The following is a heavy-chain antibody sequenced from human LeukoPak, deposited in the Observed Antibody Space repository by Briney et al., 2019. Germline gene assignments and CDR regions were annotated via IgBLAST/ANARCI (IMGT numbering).Heavy chain of an antibody. Sequence: PSETLSLTCAVSGVSISSGGYSWSWIRQPPGKGLEWIGYIYHSGSTYYNPSLKSRVTISVDRSKNQFSLKLSSVTAADTAVYYCARGGATVPFDYWGQGTLVTVSS. CDR3: ARGGATVPFDY. D-gene: IGHD4-17*01. J-gene: IGHJ4*02. V-gene: IGHV4-30-2*01. CDR1: GVSISSGGYS. CDR2: IYHSGST.